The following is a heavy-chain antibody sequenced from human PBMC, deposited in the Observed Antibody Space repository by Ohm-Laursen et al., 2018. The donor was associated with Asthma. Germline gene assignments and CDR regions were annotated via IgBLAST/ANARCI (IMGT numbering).Heavy chain of an antibody. CDR2: ISGNGGVI. CDR1: GFSFGTFA. J-gene: IGHJ6*02. Sequence: SLRLSCTASGFSFGTFAMSWVRQPPGKGLEFVSDISGNGGVITNADSVKGRFTISRDNAKNTLYLQMNSLRAEDTAVYYCATRTYYDFWSGYLNVWGQGTTVTVSS. V-gene: IGHV3-23*01. D-gene: IGHD3-3*01. CDR3: ATRTYYDFWSGYLNV.